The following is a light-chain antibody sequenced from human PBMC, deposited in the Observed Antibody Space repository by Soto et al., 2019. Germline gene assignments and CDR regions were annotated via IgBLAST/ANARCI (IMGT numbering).Light chain of an antibody. V-gene: IGLV3-21*02. J-gene: IGLJ3*02. Sequence: SYELTQPPSVSVAPGQTARLTCGGNNIGSESVHWYQQKPGQAPVLVVYADSDRPSGIPERFSGSKSGNTATLTISRVEAGDEADYYCQVWDDSLDHVVFGGGTKLTVL. CDR2: ADS. CDR1: NIGSES. CDR3: QVWDDSLDHVV.